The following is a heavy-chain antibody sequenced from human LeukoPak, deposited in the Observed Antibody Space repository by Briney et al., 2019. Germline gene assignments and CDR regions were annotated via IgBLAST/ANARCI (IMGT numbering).Heavy chain of an antibody. J-gene: IGHJ5*02. Sequence: KPSETLSLTCTVSGGSISSYYWSWIRQPPGKGLEWIGYIYYSGSTNYNPSLKSRVTISVDTSKNQFSLKLSSVTAADTAVYYCARAPYYGGYVFLGFDPWGQGTLVTVSS. CDR3: ARAPYYGGYVFLGFDP. D-gene: IGHD4-17*01. CDR1: GGSISSYY. CDR2: IYYSGST. V-gene: IGHV4-59*08.